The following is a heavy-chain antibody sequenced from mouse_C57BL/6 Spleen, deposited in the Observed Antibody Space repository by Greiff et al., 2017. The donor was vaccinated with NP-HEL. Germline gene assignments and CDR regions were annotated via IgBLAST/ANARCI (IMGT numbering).Heavy chain of an antibody. CDR2: INPNNGGT. CDR1: GYTFTDYN. CDR3: ARPSNYIDYAMDY. V-gene: IGHV1-18*01. D-gene: IGHD2-5*01. J-gene: IGHJ4*01. Sequence: EVQLQESGPELVKPGASVKIPCKASGYTFTDYNMDWVKQSHGKSLEWIGDINPNNGGTIYNQKFKGKATLTVEKSSSTAYMELLSLTSKDTAVYYCARPSNYIDYAMDYWGQGTSVTVSS.